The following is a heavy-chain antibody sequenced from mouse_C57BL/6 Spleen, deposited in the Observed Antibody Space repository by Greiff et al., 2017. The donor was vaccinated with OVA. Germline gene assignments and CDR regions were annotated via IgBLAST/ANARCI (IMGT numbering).Heavy chain of an antibody. CDR1: GFSFNTYA. D-gene: IGHD4-1*01. CDR2: IRSKSNNYAT. J-gene: IGHJ2*01. CDR3: VRVGPNWDGSYFDY. Sequence: EVQVVESGGGLVQPKGSLKLSCAASGFSFNTYAMNWVRQAPGKGLEWVARIRSKSNNYATYYADSVKDRFTISRDDSESMLYLQMNNLKTEDTAMYYCVRVGPNWDGSYFDYWGQGTTLTVSS. V-gene: IGHV10-1*01.